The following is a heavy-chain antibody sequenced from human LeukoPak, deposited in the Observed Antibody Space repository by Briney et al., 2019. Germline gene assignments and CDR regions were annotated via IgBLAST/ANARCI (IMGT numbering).Heavy chain of an antibody. D-gene: IGHD7-27*01. CDR1: GGSFSGCY. CDR2: ISHSGST. Sequence: SETLSLTCAVYGGSFSGCYWSWIRQPPGKGLEWIGEISHSGSTNYNPSLKSRVTISVDTSKNQFSLKLSSVTAADTAVYYCARGWGLFDYWGQGTLVTVSS. CDR3: ARGWGLFDY. J-gene: IGHJ4*02. V-gene: IGHV4-34*01.